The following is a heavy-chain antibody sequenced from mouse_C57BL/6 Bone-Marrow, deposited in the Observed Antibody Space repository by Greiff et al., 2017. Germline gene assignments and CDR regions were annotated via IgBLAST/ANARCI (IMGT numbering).Heavy chain of an antibody. Sequence: QVQLQQSGAELMKPGASVKLSCKATGYTFTGYWIEWVKQRPGHGLEWIGEILPGSGSTNYNEKFKGKATFTANTSSNTAYMQLSSLTTEDSAIYYCAREEGEYGGNWAWFAYWGQGTLVTVSA. J-gene: IGHJ3*01. CDR2: ILPGSGST. V-gene: IGHV1-9*01. CDR3: AREEGEYGGNWAWFAY. D-gene: IGHD4-1*01. CDR1: GYTFTGYW.